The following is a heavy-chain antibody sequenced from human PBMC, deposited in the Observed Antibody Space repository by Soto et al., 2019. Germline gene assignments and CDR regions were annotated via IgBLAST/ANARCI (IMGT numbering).Heavy chain of an antibody. Sequence: PGESLKISCKGSGNSFFGYWIGWVRQMPGKGLEWMGIIYPGDSDTRYSPSFQGQVTISADKSISTAYLQWSSLKASDTAMYYCARADYDFWSGYYFDYWGQGTLVTVSS. J-gene: IGHJ4*02. CDR1: GNSFFGYW. CDR2: IYPGDSDT. D-gene: IGHD3-3*01. CDR3: ARADYDFWSGYYFDY. V-gene: IGHV5-51*01.